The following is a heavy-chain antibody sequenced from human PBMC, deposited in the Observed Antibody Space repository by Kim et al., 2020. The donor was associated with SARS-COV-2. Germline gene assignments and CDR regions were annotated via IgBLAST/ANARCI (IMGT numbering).Heavy chain of an antibody. V-gene: IGHV4-39*01. CDR1: GGSISSSSYY. Sequence: SETLSLTCTVSGGSISSSSYYWGWIRQPPGKGLEWIGSIYYSGSTYYNPSLKSRVTISVDTSKNQFSLKLSSVTAADTAVYYCARHRLGRYSSSTNWFDPWCQGTLVTVSS. CDR3: ARHRLGRYSSSTNWFDP. CDR2: IYYSGST. D-gene: IGHD6-13*01. J-gene: IGHJ5*02.